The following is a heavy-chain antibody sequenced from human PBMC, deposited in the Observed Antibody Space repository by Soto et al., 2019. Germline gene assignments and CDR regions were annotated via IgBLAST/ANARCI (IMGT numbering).Heavy chain of an antibody. J-gene: IGHJ4*02. Sequence: PSETLSLTCAVSGGSISSGGYSWSWIRQPPGKGLEWIGYIYHSGNTYYNPSLKSRVTISVDRSKSQFSLKLSSVTAADTAVYYCATVPDYLGQGTLVTVSS. CDR3: ATVPDY. CDR1: GGSISSGGYS. CDR2: IYHSGNT. V-gene: IGHV4-30-2*01.